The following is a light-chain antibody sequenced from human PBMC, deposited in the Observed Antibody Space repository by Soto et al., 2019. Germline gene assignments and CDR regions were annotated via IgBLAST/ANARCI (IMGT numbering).Light chain of an antibody. V-gene: IGKV1-27*01. CDR1: QGISNY. Sequence: DIQMTQSPSSLSASVGDRVTITCRASQGISNYLAWYQQKPGKVPVLLLYGASTLQSGVPSRFSGSGSGTDFALTISSLQPEDGATYYCQNYNSAPRTFGQGTKVEIK. CDR2: GAS. CDR3: QNYNSAPRT. J-gene: IGKJ1*01.